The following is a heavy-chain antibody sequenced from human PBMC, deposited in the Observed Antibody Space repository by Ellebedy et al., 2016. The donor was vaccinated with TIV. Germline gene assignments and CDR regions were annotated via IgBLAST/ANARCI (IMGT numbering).Heavy chain of an antibody. D-gene: IGHD4-17*01. CDR1: RFSFSSYW. V-gene: IGHV3-7*01. CDR3: ATDGSYGDYLSPTHAFVI. J-gene: IGHJ3*02. Sequence: GESLKISCAASRFSFSSYWMSWVRQPPGKGLEWVANINQDGSDKYYADSVKGRFTISRDNAKNSLSLQMHGLRAEDTAVYYCATDGSYGDYLSPTHAFVIWGQGTLVTVSS. CDR2: INQDGSDK.